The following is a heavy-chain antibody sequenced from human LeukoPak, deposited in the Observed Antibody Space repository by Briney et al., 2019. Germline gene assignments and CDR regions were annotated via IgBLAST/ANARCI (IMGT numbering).Heavy chain of an antibody. Sequence: GGSLRLSCAASGFTFSSYEMNWVRQAPGKGLEWVSYISSSGSTIYYADSVKGRFTISRDNAKNSLYLQMNSLRAEDTAVYYCARGTYYYGSGSYSAFDYWGQGTLVTVSS. CDR2: ISSSGSTI. V-gene: IGHV3-48*03. J-gene: IGHJ4*02. D-gene: IGHD3-10*01. CDR1: GFTFSSYE. CDR3: ARGTYYYGSGSYSAFDY.